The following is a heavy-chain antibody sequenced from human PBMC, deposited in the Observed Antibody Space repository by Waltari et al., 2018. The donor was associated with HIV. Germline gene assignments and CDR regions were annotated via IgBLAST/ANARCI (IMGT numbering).Heavy chain of an antibody. CDR1: GFTFSTYW. D-gene: IGHD5-12*01. V-gene: IGHV3-7*01. CDR3: ARDHTWLHSDS. J-gene: IGHJ4*02. CDR2: IKQDGSEK. Sequence: VQLVESGGGLVQPGGSLRLSCAESGFTFSTYWITGVRQAPGKGLEWVANIKQDGSEKYYVDSVKGRFTISRDNTKNSLYLQMNSLRAEDTAVYYCARDHTWLHSDSWGQGTLVTVSS.